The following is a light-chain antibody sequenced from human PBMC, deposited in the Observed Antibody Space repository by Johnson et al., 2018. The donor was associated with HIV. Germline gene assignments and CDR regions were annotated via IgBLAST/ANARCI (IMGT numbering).Light chain of an antibody. CDR1: TSNIGNNY. CDR2: DNN. V-gene: IGLV1-51*01. J-gene: IGLJ1*01. Sequence: QAVLTQPPSVSAAPGQKVTISCSGSTSNIGNNYVSWYQQLPGTAPKLLIYDNNKRPSGIPDRFSGSKSGPSATLAITGLQTGDEADYYCGTWDSSLSAGVFGPGTKVTVL. CDR3: GTWDSSLSAGV.